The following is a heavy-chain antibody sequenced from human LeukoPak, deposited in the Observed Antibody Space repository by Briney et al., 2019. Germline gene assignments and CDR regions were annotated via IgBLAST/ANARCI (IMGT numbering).Heavy chain of an antibody. Sequence: PSETLSLTCAVYGGSFSGYYWSWIRQPPGKGLEWIGEINHSGSTNYNPSLKSRVTISVDTSKNQSSLKLSSVTAADTAVYYCARGTSGWFLDYWGQGTLVTVSS. CDR1: GGSFSGYY. V-gene: IGHV4-34*01. CDR2: INHSGST. CDR3: ARGTSGWFLDY. D-gene: IGHD2-15*01. J-gene: IGHJ4*02.